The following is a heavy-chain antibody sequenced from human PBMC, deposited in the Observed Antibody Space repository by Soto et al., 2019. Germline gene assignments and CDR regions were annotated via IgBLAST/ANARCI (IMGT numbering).Heavy chain of an antibody. D-gene: IGHD3-22*01. Sequence: ESLKISCKGSGYSFSAHWIGWVRQMPGKGLEWMGIIYPGDSDTRYSPSFQGQVTISADKSISTAYLQWSSLKASDTAMYYCARQARSYNSGYSTDAFDVWGQGTMVTVSS. V-gene: IGHV5-51*01. CDR1: GYSFSAHW. J-gene: IGHJ3*01. CDR2: IYPGDSDT. CDR3: ARQARSYNSGYSTDAFDV.